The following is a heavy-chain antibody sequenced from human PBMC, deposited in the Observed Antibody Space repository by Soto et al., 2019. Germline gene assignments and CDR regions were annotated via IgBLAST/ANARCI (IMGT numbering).Heavy chain of an antibody. CDR3: ARSYCGDDCALDH. CDR2: ISYDGTNK. CDR1: GFIFSSYV. D-gene: IGHD2-21*02. Sequence: GGSLRLSCAASGFIFSSYVMHWVRQAPGKGLEWVAVISYDGTNKHYADSVKGRFTISRDNSKSTLYVQMNGLRAEDTAVYYCARSYCGDDCALDHWGQGTLVTVSS. J-gene: IGHJ4*02. V-gene: IGHV3-30-3*01.